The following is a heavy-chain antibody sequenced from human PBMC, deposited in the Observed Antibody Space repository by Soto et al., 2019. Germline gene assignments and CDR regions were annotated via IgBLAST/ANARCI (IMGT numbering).Heavy chain of an antibody. Sequence: QVQLVQSGAEVKKPGASVKVSCKASGYTFTSYGISWVRQAPGQGLEWMGWISAYNGNTNYAQKLQGRVTMTTDTSTSTAYMERRSLRSDDTAGYYCARTYYDILTGYYEYFQHWGQGTLVTVSS. CDR2: ISAYNGNT. V-gene: IGHV1-18*01. D-gene: IGHD3-9*01. CDR3: ARTYYDILTGYYEYFQH. CDR1: GYTFTSYG. J-gene: IGHJ1*01.